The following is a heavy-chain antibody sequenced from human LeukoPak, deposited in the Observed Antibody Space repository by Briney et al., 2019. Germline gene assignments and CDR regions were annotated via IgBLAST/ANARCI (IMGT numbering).Heavy chain of an antibody. CDR2: ISGSGGST. J-gene: IGHJ4*02. CDR1: AFTINNA. V-gene: IGHV3-23*01. D-gene: IGHD3-10*01. CDR3: SKGRYYIDY. Sequence: GGSLRLSCAVSAFTINNAWMSWVRHAPGKGLEWVSGISGSGGSTYYAESVKGRFTISRDNSKNTLYLQMNSLRAEDTAVYYCSKGRYYIDYWGEGNLVTVSS.